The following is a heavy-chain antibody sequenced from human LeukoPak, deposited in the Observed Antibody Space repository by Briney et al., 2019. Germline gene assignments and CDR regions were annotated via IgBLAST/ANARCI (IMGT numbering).Heavy chain of an antibody. V-gene: IGHV7-4-1*02. CDR3: ARSPGIAAAGLLYWFDP. Sequence: GASVKVSCKASGYTFTSYAMIWVRQAPGQGLEWMGWINTNTGNPTYAQGFTGRFVFSLDTSVSTAYLQISSLKAEDTAVYYCARSPGIAAAGLLYWFDPWGQGTLVTVSS. D-gene: IGHD6-13*01. CDR2: INTNTGNP. CDR1: GYTFTSYA. J-gene: IGHJ5*02.